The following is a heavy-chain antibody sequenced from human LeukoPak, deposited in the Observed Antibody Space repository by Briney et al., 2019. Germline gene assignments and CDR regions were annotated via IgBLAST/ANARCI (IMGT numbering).Heavy chain of an antibody. CDR1: GGSISSGSYY. Sequence: SQTLSLTCTVSGGSISSGSYYWSWIRQPAGKGLEWIGRIYTSGSTNYNPSLKSRVTISVDTSKNQFSLKLSSVTAADTAVYYCARDLRYCSGGSCYSRWFDPWGQGTLVTVSS. J-gene: IGHJ5*02. V-gene: IGHV4-61*02. CDR2: IYTSGST. CDR3: ARDLRYCSGGSCYSRWFDP. D-gene: IGHD2-15*01.